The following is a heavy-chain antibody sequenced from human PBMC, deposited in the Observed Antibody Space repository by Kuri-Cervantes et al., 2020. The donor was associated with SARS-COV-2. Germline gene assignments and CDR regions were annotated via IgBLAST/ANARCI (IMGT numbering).Heavy chain of an antibody. Sequence: GGSLRLSCAASGLTFTRYWMNWVRQAPGKGLEWVATIKGDGSEKYYVESVQGRFTVSRDNAENSLYLQLNTVRAEDTAVYYCARAQLGAVGAFDIWGQGAMVTVSS. CDR2: IKGDGSEK. J-gene: IGHJ3*02. CDR3: ARAQLGAVGAFDI. D-gene: IGHD3-16*01. CDR1: GLTFTRYW. V-gene: IGHV3-7*01.